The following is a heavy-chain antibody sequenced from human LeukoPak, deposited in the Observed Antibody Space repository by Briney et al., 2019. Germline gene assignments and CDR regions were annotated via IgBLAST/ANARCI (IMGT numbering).Heavy chain of an antibody. CDR3: AMNLDSSHAFDI. CDR2: INHSGST. V-gene: IGHV4-34*01. D-gene: IGHD3-22*01. J-gene: IGHJ3*02. Sequence: SETLSLTCAVYGGSFSGYYWSWIRQPPGKGLEWIGEINHSGSTDYNPSLKSRVTISVDTSKNQFSLKLTSVTAADTAVYYCAMNLDSSHAFDIWGQGTMVTVSS. CDR1: GGSFSGYY.